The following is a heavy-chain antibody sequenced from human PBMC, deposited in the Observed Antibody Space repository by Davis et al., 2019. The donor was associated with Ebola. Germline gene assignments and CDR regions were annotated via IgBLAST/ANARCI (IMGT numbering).Heavy chain of an antibody. CDR1: GGSISSYY. CDR2: IYYSGST. Sequence: SETLSLTCAVSGGSISSYYWSWIRQPPGKGLEWIGYIYYSGSTNYNPSLKSRVTISVDTSKNQFSLKLSSVTAADTAVYYCARAGVQAPYYYYGMDVWGQGTTVTVSS. CDR3: ARAGVQAPYYYYGMDV. J-gene: IGHJ6*02. D-gene: IGHD3-10*01. V-gene: IGHV4-59*01.